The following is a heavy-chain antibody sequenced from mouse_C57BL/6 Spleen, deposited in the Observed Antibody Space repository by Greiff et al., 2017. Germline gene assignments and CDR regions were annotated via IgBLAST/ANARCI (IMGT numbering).Heavy chain of an antibody. V-gene: IGHV14-2*01. D-gene: IGHD4-1*01. CDR2: IAPADGDT. J-gene: IGHJ4*01. CDR3: ARYWDEGYAMDY. Sequence: EVQLQQSGAELVKPGASVKLSCTASGFNIKDSYMHWVKQRTEQGLEWIGRIAPADGDTKYAPKFQGTATITADTSSNTAYLQLSSLTSEDTAVYYCARYWDEGYAMDYWGQGTSVTVSS. CDR1: GFNIKDSY.